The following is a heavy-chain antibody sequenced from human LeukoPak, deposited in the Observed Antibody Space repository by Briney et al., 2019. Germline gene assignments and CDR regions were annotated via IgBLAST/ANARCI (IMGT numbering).Heavy chain of an antibody. CDR2: ISGSGGGT. CDR1: GITLSNYG. D-gene: IGHD6-6*01. J-gene: IGHJ4*02. CDR3: ARDQSSSSPYFFDF. V-gene: IGHV3-23*01. Sequence: PGGSLRLSCAVSGITLSNYGMTWVRQAPGKGLEWVSGISGSGGGTYYADSVKGRFTISRDNSKNTLYLQMNSLRAEDTAVFYCARDQSSSSPYFFDFWGQGTLVTVSS.